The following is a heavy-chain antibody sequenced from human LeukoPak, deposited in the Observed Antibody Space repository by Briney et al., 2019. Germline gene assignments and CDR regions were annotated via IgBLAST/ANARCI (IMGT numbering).Heavy chain of an antibody. CDR3: AKDNYFDY. Sequence: GGSLRLSCAASGFTFSSYAMHWVRQAPGKGLEWVAVISYDGSNKYYADSVKGRFTISRDNSKNTLYLQMNSLRAEDTAVYYCAKDNYFDYWGQGTLVTVSS. J-gene: IGHJ4*02. CDR1: GFTFSSYA. CDR2: ISYDGSNK. V-gene: IGHV3-30-3*01.